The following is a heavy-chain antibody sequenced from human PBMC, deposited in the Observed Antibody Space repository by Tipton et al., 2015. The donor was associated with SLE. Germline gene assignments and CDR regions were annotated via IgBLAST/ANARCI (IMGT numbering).Heavy chain of an antibody. CDR3: ARLVTKRAWFDP. CDR1: GGSISSSHYY. Sequence: TLSLTCTVSGGSISSSHYYWDWIRQPPGKGLEWLGEINHSGSTNYNPSLKSRVTISVDTSKNQFSLNLSSVTAADTAVYYCARLVTKRAWFDPWGQGTLVTVSS. V-gene: IGHV4-39*07. CDR2: INHSGST. J-gene: IGHJ5*02. D-gene: IGHD6-13*01.